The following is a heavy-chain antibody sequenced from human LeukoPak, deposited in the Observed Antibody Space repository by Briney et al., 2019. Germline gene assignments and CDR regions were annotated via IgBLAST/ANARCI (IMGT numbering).Heavy chain of an antibody. D-gene: IGHD5-12*01. CDR1: GFTFSSYW. J-gene: IGHJ5*02. Sequence: GGSLRLSCAASGFTFSSYWMHWVRQAPGKGLVWVSRINSDGSSTSYADSVKGRFTISRDNAKNTLYLQMNGLRAEDMAVYYCARDRYSNWFDPWGQGTLVTVSS. CDR2: INSDGSST. CDR3: ARDRYSNWFDP. V-gene: IGHV3-74*01.